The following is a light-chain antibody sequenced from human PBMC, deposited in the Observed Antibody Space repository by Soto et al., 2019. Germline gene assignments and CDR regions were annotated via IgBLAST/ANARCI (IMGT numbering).Light chain of an antibody. Sequence: IQLTQSPSSLSASVGDRVTITCRASQAIRTALGWYQQRPGKVPKLLIYAASTLQSGVPSRFSGSGSGTEFTLTISSLQPDDFATYYCQQYNSYWTFGQGTKVDIK. V-gene: IGKV1-17*01. CDR1: QAIRTA. J-gene: IGKJ1*01. CDR2: AAS. CDR3: QQYNSYWT.